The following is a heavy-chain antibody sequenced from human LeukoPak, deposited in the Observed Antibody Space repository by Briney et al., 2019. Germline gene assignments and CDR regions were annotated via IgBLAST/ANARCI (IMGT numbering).Heavy chain of an antibody. CDR1: GGSISSYY. CDR2: IYYSGST. Sequence: TSETLSLTCTVSGGSISSYYWSWIRQPPGKGLEWIGCIYYSGSTNYNPSLKSRVTISVDTSKNQFSLKLSSVTAADTAVYYCARADILTGYYVDYWGQGTLVTVSS. D-gene: IGHD3-9*01. CDR3: ARADILTGYYVDY. J-gene: IGHJ4*02. V-gene: IGHV4-59*01.